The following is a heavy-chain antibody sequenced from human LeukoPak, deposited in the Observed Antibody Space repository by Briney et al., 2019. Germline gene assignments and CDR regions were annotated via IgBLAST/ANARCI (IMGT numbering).Heavy chain of an antibody. CDR3: AKARSYLDAFDI. CDR2: ISGSGGST. CDR1: GFTFSNSA. J-gene: IGHJ3*02. D-gene: IGHD2/OR15-2a*01. Sequence: GGSLRLSCAASGFTFSNSAMSWVRQAPGKGLEWVSAISGSGGSTYYADSVKGRFTISRDNSKNTLYLQMNSLRAEDTAVYYCAKARSYLDAFDIWGQGTMVTVSS. V-gene: IGHV3-23*01.